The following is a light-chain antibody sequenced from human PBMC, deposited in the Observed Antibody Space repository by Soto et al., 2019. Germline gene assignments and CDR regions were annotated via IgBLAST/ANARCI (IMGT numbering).Light chain of an antibody. CDR3: QQYNNWPS. V-gene: IGKV1-5*03. CDR2: EAS. J-gene: IGKJ1*01. CDR1: ENVNGH. Sequence: IQMTQSPNTLSASVGDMVAVTCRASENVNGHLAWYQQKPGKAPKLLIYEASILESGVHSRFSGSGFGTEFTLTIKGLLPEDFVTYYCQQYNNWPSCGQGTKVDIK.